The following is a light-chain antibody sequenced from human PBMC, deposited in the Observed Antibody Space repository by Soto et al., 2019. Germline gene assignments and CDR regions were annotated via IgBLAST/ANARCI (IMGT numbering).Light chain of an antibody. CDR2: GAL. J-gene: IGKJ1*01. CDR3: QHYNSSAPEGT. Sequence: EIVLTQSPVTLSVSPGERATLSCRAGQNINSNLAWYQQKPGQAPTLLIYGALTRVMGIPVRFSGSESGTEFTLTISSLKSEDFAVYYCQHYNSSAPEGTFGQETKVDIK. V-gene: IGKV3D-15*01. CDR1: QNINSN.